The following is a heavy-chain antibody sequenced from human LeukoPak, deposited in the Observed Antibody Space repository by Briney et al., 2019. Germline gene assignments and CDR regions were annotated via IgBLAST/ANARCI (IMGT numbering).Heavy chain of an antibody. J-gene: IGHJ5*02. V-gene: IGHV4-34*01. CDR1: GGSFSGYY. D-gene: IGHD6-6*01. CDR3: ARRLRRAARPIGPRWFDP. CDR2: INHSGST. Sequence: SETLSLTCAVYGGSFSGYYWSWIRQPPGKGLEWIGEINHSGSTNYNPSLKSRVTISVDTSKNQFSLKLSSVTAADTAVYYCARRLRRAARPIGPRWFDPWGQGTLVTVSS.